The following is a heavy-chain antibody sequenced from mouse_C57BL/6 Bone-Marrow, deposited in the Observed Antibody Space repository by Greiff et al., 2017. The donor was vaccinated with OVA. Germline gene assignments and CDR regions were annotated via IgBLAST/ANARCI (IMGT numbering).Heavy chain of an antibody. Sequence: DVMLVESAGDLVKPGGSLKLSCAASGFTFSSYGMSWFRQTPDKRLEWVATISSGGSYTYYPDSVKGRFTISRDNAKNTLYLQMSSLKSEDTAMYYCAREGATTVVATDFDYWGQGTTLTVSS. D-gene: IGHD1-1*01. CDR2: ISSGGSYT. V-gene: IGHV5-6*02. J-gene: IGHJ2*01. CDR1: GFTFSSYG. CDR3: AREGATTVVATDFDY.